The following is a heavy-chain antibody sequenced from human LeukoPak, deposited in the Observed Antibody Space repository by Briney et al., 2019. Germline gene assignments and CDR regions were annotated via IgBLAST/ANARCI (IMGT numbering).Heavy chain of an antibody. CDR3: ARGYGVLGSMDV. J-gene: IGHJ6*02. CDR2: INHSGST. D-gene: IGHD2-8*02. CDR1: GGSFSGYY. Sequence: SETLSLTCAVYGGSFSGYYWSWIHQPPGKGLEWIGEINHSGSTNYNPSLKSRVTISVDTSKNQFSLKLSSETAADTAVYYCARGYGVLGSMDVWGQGTTVTVSS. V-gene: IGHV4-34*01.